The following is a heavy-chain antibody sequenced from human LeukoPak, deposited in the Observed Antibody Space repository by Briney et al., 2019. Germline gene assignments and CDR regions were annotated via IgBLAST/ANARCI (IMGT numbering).Heavy chain of an antibody. D-gene: IGHD5-18*01. CDR2: ICGGGGST. CDR1: GFTFSSYA. Sequence: GGSLRLSCAASGFTFSSYAMSWVRQAPGKGLEWVSAICGGGGSTYYADSVKGRFTISRDNSKNTLYLQMNSLRAEDTAVYYCAKVIGETAMGLDYWGQGTLVTVSS. V-gene: IGHV3-23*01. CDR3: AKVIGETAMGLDY. J-gene: IGHJ4*02.